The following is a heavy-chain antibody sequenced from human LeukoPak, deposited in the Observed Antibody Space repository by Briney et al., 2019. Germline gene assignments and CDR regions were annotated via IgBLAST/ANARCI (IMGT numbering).Heavy chain of an antibody. D-gene: IGHD3-22*01. CDR1: GFTFSDYY. J-gene: IGHJ4*02. V-gene: IGHV3-11*06. CDR2: IDSNSDYM. CDR3: AKGRGPYDSSGYYFDY. Sequence: GGSLRLSCAASGFTFSDYYMSWIRQAPGKGLEWVSLIDSNSDYMNYADSVKGRFTVSRDNAKKSLYLQMNSLRAEDTAVYYCAKGRGPYDSSGYYFDYWGQGTLVTVSS.